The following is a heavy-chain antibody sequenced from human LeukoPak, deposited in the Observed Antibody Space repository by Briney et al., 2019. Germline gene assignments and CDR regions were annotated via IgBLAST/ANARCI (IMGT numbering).Heavy chain of an antibody. CDR1: GYTFTSSY. CDR3: ARGGSIAVVVAPAPNPFDI. V-gene: IGHV1-46*01. Sequence: AASVKLSCKASGYTFTSSYIHWVRQAPGQGLEWMGKINPSGGSTNYAQKFQGRVTMTRDTSTSTVYLELSSLRSDGTAVYYCARGGSIAVVVAPAPNPFDIWGQGTLVTVSS. CDR2: INPSGGST. D-gene: IGHD2-15*01. J-gene: IGHJ3*02.